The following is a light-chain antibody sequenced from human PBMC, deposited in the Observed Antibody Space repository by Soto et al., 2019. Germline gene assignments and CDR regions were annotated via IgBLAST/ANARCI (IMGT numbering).Light chain of an antibody. Sequence: LGTQEPSLTVSRGGTCTLTCGSSSGAVTSYYYPHWFQQRPRQAPMTLIYAATHNPSWTPVRFSGSLLGGKAALTLSGAQPEDEAEYYWLLFFSGAPVFGLGTKVTVL. CDR2: AAT. J-gene: IGLJ1*01. V-gene: IGLV7-46*01. CDR3: LLFFSGAPV. CDR1: SGAVTSYYY.